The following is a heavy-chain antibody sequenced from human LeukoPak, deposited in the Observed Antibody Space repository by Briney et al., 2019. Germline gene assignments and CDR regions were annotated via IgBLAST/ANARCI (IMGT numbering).Heavy chain of an antibody. D-gene: IGHD3-3*02. V-gene: IGHV3-48*03. Sequence: PGGSLRLSCAVSGFTFSSYEMHWVRQAPGKGLEWVSYISSNSGRTIYYADSVKGRFTISRDNAKNSLYLQMNILRAEDAAVYYCAREGHYYFDYWGQGTLVTVSS. CDR2: ISSNSGRTI. J-gene: IGHJ4*02. CDR3: AREGHYYFDY. CDR1: GFTFSSYE.